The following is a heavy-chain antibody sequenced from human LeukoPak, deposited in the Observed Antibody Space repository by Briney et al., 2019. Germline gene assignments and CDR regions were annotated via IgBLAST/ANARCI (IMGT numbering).Heavy chain of an antibody. D-gene: IGHD6-13*01. CDR3: AKGFAPGGSWNNWFDP. CDR1: GFTFSSYA. V-gene: IGHV3-23*01. Sequence: PGGSLRLSCAASGFTFSSYAMSWVRQTPGKGLEWVSAISGSGGITYYADSVKGRFTISRDNSKNTLYLQMNSLRAEDTAVYYCAKGFAPGGSWNNWFDPWGQGTQVTVSS. J-gene: IGHJ5*02. CDR2: ISGSGGIT.